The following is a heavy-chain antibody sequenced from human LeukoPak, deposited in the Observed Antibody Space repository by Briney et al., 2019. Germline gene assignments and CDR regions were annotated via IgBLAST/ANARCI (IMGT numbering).Heavy chain of an antibody. D-gene: IGHD1-26*01. CDR3: AKDHGEGSYYFSLRA. CDR2: ISYDGSNK. CDR1: GFTFSSYG. V-gene: IGHV3-30*18. Sequence: GRSLRLSCAASGFTFSSYGMYWVRQAPGKGLEWVAVISYDGSNKYYADSVKGRFTISRDNSKNTLYLQMNSLRAEDTAVYYCAKDHGEGSYYFSLRAWGQGTLVTVSS. J-gene: IGHJ5*02.